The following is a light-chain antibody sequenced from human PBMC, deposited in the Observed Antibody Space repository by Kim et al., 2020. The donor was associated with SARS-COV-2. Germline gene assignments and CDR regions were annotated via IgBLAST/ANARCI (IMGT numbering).Light chain of an antibody. V-gene: IGLV2-14*03. J-gene: IGLJ1*01. Sequence: QSITISCTGASSDVGGYNYVSWYQQHPGKAPKLLIYDVSNRPSGVSNRFSGSKSGNTASLTISGLQAEDEADYYCSSYTSSSTLDVFGTGTKVTVL. CDR2: DVS. CDR3: SSYTSSSTLDV. CDR1: SSDVGGYNY.